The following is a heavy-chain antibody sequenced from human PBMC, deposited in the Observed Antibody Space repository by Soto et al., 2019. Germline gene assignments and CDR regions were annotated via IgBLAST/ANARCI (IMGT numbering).Heavy chain of an antibody. CDR2: IYSSGST. V-gene: IGHV4-30-4*01. Sequence: PSETLSLTCIVSGVSISSGDDYWSWIRQPPGKGLEWIGYIYSSGSTYCNPSLRSRATISADTSKNQFSLELTSVTAADTAVYYCARGGGYDYWGQGALVPVSS. CDR3: ARGGGYDY. J-gene: IGHJ4*02. D-gene: IGHD3-22*01. CDR1: GVSISSGDDY.